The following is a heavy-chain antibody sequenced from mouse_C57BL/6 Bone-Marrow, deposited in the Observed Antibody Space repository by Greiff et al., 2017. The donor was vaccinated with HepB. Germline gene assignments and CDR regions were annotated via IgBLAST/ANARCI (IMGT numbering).Heavy chain of an antibody. D-gene: IGHD3-2*02. CDR3: ANSSGYGY. V-gene: IGHV1-81*01. CDR2: IYPRSGNT. CDR1: GYTFTSYG. J-gene: IGHJ2*01. Sequence: VQLKESGAELARPGASVKLSCKASGYTFTSYGISWVKQRPGQGLEWIGEIYPRSGNTYYNEKFKGKATLTADKSSSTAYMELRSLTSEDSAVYFCANSSGYGYWGRGTTLTVTA.